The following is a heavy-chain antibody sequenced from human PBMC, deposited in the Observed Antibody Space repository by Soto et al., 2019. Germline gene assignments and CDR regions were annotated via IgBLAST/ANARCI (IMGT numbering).Heavy chain of an antibody. V-gene: IGHV4-31*03. D-gene: IGHD2-15*01. J-gene: IGHJ3*02. CDR3: ARVVVATTRAFDI. CDR1: GGSISGGYY. CDR2: IYYSGST. Sequence: QVQLQESGPGLVKPSQTLSLSCTVSGGSISGGYYWSWIRQYPGKGLEWIGYIYYSGSTYYNPSLKSRVTISIDTSKNQFSLTLNSVTAADTAVYFCARVVVATTRAFDIWGQGTMVTVSS.